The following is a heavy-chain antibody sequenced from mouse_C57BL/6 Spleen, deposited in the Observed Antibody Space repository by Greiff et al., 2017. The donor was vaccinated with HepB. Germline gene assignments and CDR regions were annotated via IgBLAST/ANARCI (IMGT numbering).Heavy chain of an antibody. J-gene: IGHJ2*01. V-gene: IGHV1-50*01. Sequence: QVQLQQPGAELVKPGASVKLSCKASGYTFTSYWMQWVKQRPGQGLEWIGEIDPSDSYTNYNQKFKGKATLTVDTSSSTAYIQLSSLTSEDSAVYYCARYYYGSPPFFDYWGQGTTLTVSS. CDR2: IDPSDSYT. CDR1: GYTFTSYW. D-gene: IGHD1-1*01. CDR3: ARYYYGSPPFFDY.